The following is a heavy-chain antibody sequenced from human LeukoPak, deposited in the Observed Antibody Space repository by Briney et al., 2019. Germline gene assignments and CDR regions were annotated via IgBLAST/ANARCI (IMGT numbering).Heavy chain of an antibody. V-gene: IGHV3-21*01. CDR2: ISSSSSYI. Sequence: GGSLRLSCAASGFTFSSYSMNWVRQAPGKGLEWFSSISSSSSYIYYADSVKGRFTISRDNAKNSLYLQMNSLRAEDTAVYYCARGPTDIVLMVYAIGGFDYWGQGTLVTVSS. D-gene: IGHD2-8*01. CDR3: ARGPTDIVLMVYAIGGFDY. J-gene: IGHJ4*02. CDR1: GFTFSSYS.